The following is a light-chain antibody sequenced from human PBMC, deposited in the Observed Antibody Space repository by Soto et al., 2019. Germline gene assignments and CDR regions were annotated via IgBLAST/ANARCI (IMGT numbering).Light chain of an antibody. CDR3: CSYAGTYTYV. V-gene: IGLV2-11*01. CDR2: DVR. Sequence: QSALTQPRSVSGSPGQSVTISCTGTSSDVGGYNYVSWYQQHPGKAPKFMSYDVRKRPSGVPDRFSGSKSGNTASLTISGLQAEDEADYYCCSYAGTYTYVFGTGTKVTVL. J-gene: IGLJ1*01. CDR1: SSDVGGYNY.